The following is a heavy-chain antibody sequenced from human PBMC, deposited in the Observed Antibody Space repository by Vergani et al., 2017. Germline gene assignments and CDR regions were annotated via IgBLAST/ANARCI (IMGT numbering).Heavy chain of an antibody. J-gene: IGHJ6*02. CDR2: IYYSGST. CDR3: ARYTYYYGSGSYYNVPDGPTRYYYGMDV. D-gene: IGHD3-10*01. V-gene: IGHV4-59*01. CDR1: GGSISSYY. Sequence: QVQLQESGPGLVKPSETLSLTCTVSGGSISSYYWSWIRQPPGKGLEWIGYIYYSGSTNYNPSLKSRVTISVDTSQNQFSLKLSSLTAADTAVYYCARYTYYYGSGSYYNVPDGPTRYYYGMDVWGQGTTVTVSS.